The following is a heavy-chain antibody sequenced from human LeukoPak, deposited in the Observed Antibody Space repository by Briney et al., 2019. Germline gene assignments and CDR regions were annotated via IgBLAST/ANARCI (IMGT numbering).Heavy chain of an antibody. J-gene: IGHJ5*02. V-gene: IGHV3-30*04. CDR1: GFTFSSYA. D-gene: IGHD3-10*02. CDR2: ISYDGSNK. CDR3: CSAASRFDP. Sequence: GGSLRLSCAASGFTFSSYAMHWVRQAPGKGLEWVAVISYDGSNKYYADSVKGRFTISRDNSKNTLYLQMNSLRAEDTAVYYCCSAASRFDPWGQGTLVTVSS.